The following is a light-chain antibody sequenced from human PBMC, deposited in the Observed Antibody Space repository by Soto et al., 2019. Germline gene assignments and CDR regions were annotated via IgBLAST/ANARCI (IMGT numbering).Light chain of an antibody. Sequence: QSVLPQPPSASGTPGQRVTIYCSGSRSNIGSNTVNWYQQVPGTAPRLLIHRDHQRPSGVPDRFSGSKSGTSASLAISGLQSEDEADYYCAAWDDSRNGYVVFGGGTKVTVL. V-gene: IGLV1-44*01. CDR3: AAWDDSRNGYVV. J-gene: IGLJ2*01. CDR1: RSNIGSNT. CDR2: RDH.